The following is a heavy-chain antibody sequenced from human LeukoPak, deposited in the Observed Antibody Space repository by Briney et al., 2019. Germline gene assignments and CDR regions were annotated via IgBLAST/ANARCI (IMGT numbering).Heavy chain of an antibody. D-gene: IGHD2-15*01. Sequence: ASVKVSCKASGYTFTGYYMHWVRQAPGQGLEWMGWINPNSGGTNYAQKFQGRVTMTRDTSISTAYMELSRLRSEDTAVYYCARDWTWGRIVVVVAATRGNAFDIWGQGTMVTVSS. CDR1: GYTFTGYY. J-gene: IGHJ3*02. CDR2: INPNSGGT. CDR3: ARDWTWGRIVVVVAATRGNAFDI. V-gene: IGHV1-2*02.